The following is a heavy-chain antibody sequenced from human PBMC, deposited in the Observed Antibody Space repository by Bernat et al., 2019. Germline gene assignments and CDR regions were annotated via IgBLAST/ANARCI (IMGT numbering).Heavy chain of an antibody. V-gene: IGHV3-7*03. J-gene: IGHJ4*02. D-gene: IGHD6-19*01. CDR1: GFSFSNYW. Sequence: EVQLVESGGGLVQPGGSLRLSCTASGFSFSNYWMTWGRQSPGKGLEWVADINGDGSAKYYVDSVKGRFTISRDNSKHTVFLQMNNLRAEDTAVYYCVKGVRIEVAGNFDYWGQGTLVTVSS. CDR3: VKGVRIEVAGNFDY. CDR2: INGDGSAK.